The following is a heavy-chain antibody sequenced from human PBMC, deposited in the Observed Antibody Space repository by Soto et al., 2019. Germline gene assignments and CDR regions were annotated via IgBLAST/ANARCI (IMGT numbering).Heavy chain of an antibody. D-gene: IGHD2-21*02. Sequence: SETMYITCTVSGGSISGYYWSWIRQPPGKGLEWIGYMYNTGSTVYNPSFKSRVTISVDTSKNQFSLKLNSVTAAVTAVYYCARDLWGYCGADCYPLDVWGQGTTVTVSS. CDR1: GGSISGYY. V-gene: IGHV4-59*01. CDR2: MYNTGST. CDR3: ARDLWGYCGADCYPLDV. J-gene: IGHJ6*02.